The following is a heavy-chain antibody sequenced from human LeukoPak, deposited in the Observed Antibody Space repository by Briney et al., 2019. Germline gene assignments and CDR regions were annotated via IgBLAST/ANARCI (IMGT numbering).Heavy chain of an antibody. CDR1: GFTFSSYG. V-gene: IGHV3-33*01. D-gene: IGHD5-12*01. CDR2: IGEEGITK. Sequence: GRSLRLSCAASGFTFSSYGMHWVRQAPGEGLEGVGVIGEEGITKQYADSVKGRFTISRDNSKNTLYLQMNSLRAEDTAVYYCARGKASGGYSGYGLDAFDIWGQGTMVTVYS. CDR3: ARGKASGGYSGYGLDAFDI. J-gene: IGHJ3*02.